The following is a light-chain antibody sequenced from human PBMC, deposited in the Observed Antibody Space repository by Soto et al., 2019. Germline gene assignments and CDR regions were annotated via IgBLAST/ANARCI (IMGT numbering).Light chain of an antibody. V-gene: IGKV1-5*03. CDR1: QSISSW. J-gene: IGKJ1*01. CDR3: HKDYSYWT. Sequence: DIQMTQSPSTLSASIGDRVTITCRASQSISSWLAWYQQKPGKAPKLLIDEASNLENGVPSRFSGSGSGTELTLTISSVHPDDFATYYTHKDYSYWTFGRGNKVKIK. CDR2: EAS.